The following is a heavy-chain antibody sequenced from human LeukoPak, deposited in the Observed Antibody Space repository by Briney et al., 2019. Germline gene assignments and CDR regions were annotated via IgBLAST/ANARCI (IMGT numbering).Heavy chain of an antibody. J-gene: IGHJ4*02. CDR1: GFTFSSYA. D-gene: IGHD2-21*02. CDR3: AKPVGYCGGDCYAFDY. CDR2: ISGSSGST. V-gene: IGHV3-23*01. Sequence: PGGSLRLSCAASGFTFSSYAMSWVRQAPGKGLEWVSAISGSSGSTYYADSVKGRFTISRDNSKNTLYLQMNSLRAEDTAVYYCAKPVGYCGGDCYAFDYWGQGTLVTVSS.